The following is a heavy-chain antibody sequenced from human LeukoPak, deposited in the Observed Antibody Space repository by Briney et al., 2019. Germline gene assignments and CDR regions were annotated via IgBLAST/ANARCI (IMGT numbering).Heavy chain of an antibody. J-gene: IGHJ4*02. CDR3: ARDPRAACSIFDF. Sequence: SETLSLTCTVSGDSFSTYYWSWVRQPPGKGLEWIGNIYYNGSPNYNPSLTGRLTISIDRSKNQFSLKLSSVTAADTAVYFCARDPRAACSIFDFWAQGTLVTVSS. CDR1: GDSFSTYY. CDR2: IYYNGSP. V-gene: IGHV4-59*01. D-gene: IGHD6-13*01.